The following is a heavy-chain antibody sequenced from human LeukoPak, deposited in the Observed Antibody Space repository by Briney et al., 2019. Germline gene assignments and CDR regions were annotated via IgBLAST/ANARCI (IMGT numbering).Heavy chain of an antibody. V-gene: IGHV4-61*02. CDR3: ARVYGGYDFNYYYYYMDV. J-gene: IGHJ6*03. Sequence: SQTLSLTCTVSGGSISSTGYYWPWVRRPAGKGLEWIGRIYPRGTTLYNPSLKSRFTLSVDTSKNQFSLRLTSVTAADTAVYYCARVYGGYDFNYYYYYMDVWGKGTTVTISS. CDR1: GGSISSTGYY. CDR2: IYPRGTT. D-gene: IGHD5-12*01.